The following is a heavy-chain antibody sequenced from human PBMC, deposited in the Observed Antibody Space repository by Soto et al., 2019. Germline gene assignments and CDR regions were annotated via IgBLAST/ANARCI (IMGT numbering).Heavy chain of an antibody. J-gene: IGHJ4*02. Sequence: ASVKVSCKAFGYPFTGFYIQWVRQAPGQRLEWMGWINPNSGGTDYAQKFKGWVTMTRDTSISTIYMELSRLRSADTAVYYCARARDYVSGTNPRQFDYWGQGTLVTVSS. CDR3: ARARDYVSGTNPRQFDY. V-gene: IGHV1-2*04. CDR2: INPNSGGT. D-gene: IGHD3-10*01. CDR1: GYPFTGFY.